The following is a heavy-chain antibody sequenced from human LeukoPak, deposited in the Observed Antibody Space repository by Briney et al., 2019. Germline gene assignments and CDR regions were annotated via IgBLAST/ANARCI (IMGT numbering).Heavy chain of an antibody. Sequence: GGSLRLSCAASGYTFSSYWMHWVRHAPGKGLVWVSRINTDGSRIDYADSVKGRFTISRDNAKNTLYLQMHSLRAEDTAVYYCTKDTTGPNDYWGQGTLVTVSS. CDR2: INTDGSRI. J-gene: IGHJ4*02. CDR1: GYTFSSYW. CDR3: TKDTTGPNDY. D-gene: IGHD1-1*01. V-gene: IGHV3-74*01.